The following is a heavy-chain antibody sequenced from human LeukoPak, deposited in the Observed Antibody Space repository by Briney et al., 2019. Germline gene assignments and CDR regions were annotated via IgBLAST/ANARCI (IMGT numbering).Heavy chain of an antibody. CDR3: ARKTPPSYYYDISGSAEYFHH. J-gene: IGHJ1*01. V-gene: IGHV1-69*13. CDR1: GGTFSSYA. CDR2: IIPIFGTA. Sequence: GASVKVSCKASGGTFSSYAISWVRQAPGQGLEWMGGIIPIFGTANYAQKFQGRVTITADESTSTAYMELSSLRSEDTAVYYCARKTPPSYYYDISGSAEYFHHWGRAPWSPSPQ. D-gene: IGHD3-22*01.